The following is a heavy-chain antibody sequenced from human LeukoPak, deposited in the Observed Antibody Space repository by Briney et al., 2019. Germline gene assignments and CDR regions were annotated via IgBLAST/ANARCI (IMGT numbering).Heavy chain of an antibody. V-gene: IGHV3-23*01. CDR2: ISGSGGST. CDR3: AKAYEAVENEPSLTSGSLLGYCSGGSCYGAFDI. CDR1: GFTFSSYA. Sequence: PGGSLRLSCAASGFTFSSYAMSWVRQAPGKGLEWVSAISGSGGSTYYADSVKGRFTISRDNSKNTLYLQMNSLRAEDTAVYYCAKAYEAVENEPSLTSGSLLGYCSGGSCYGAFDIWGQGTIVTVSS. J-gene: IGHJ3*02. D-gene: IGHD2-15*01.